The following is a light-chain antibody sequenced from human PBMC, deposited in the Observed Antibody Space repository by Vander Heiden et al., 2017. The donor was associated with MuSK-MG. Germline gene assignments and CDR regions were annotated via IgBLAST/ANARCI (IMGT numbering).Light chain of an antibody. J-gene: IGKJ1*01. V-gene: IGKV3-20*01. CDR3: QQDGSPSWT. CDR1: QSVSNSY. Sequence: EIVLTQAPGTPSLSPGDRATLSCRASQSVSNSYLAWYQQKPGQAPRLLIYGASNRATGIPDRFSDSGSGTDFTLTISRLEPEDFAVYYCQQDGSPSWTFGQGTKVEIK. CDR2: GAS.